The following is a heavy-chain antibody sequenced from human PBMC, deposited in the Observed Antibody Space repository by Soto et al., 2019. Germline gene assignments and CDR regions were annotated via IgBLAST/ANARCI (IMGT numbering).Heavy chain of an antibody. CDR1: GGSISSGGYS. CDR3: ARHNSIAAAGNWPFDP. V-gene: IGHV4-30-4*07. CDR2: THYTGNS. D-gene: IGHD6-13*01. J-gene: IGHJ5*02. Sequence: PSETLSLTCAVSGGSISSGGYSWSRIRQPQGKSLEWIGYTHYTGNSEYNPSLKSRVNISVDTSKNQLSLKLSSVTAADTAVYYCARHNSIAAAGNWPFDPWGQGTLVTVSS.